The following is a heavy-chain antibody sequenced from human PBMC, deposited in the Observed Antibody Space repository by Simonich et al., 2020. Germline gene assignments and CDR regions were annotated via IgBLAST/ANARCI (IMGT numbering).Heavy chain of an antibody. J-gene: IGHJ3*02. Sequence: QVQLVQSGAEVKKPGASVKVSCKASGYTFPGYYMHWVRHAPGQGLEWLGWINPTMCGTNYAQKFQGRVTMTRDTSISTAYMELSRLRSDDTAVYYCARGRLTGDKGAFDIWGQGTMVTVSS. D-gene: IGHD7-27*01. CDR1: GYTFPGYY. V-gene: IGHV1-2*02. CDR2: INPTMCGT. CDR3: ARGRLTGDKGAFDI.